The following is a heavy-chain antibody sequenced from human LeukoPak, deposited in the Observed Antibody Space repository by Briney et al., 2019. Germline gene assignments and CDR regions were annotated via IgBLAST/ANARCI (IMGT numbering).Heavy chain of an antibody. Sequence: GGSLRLSCAASGFTFDDYAMHWVRQAPGKGLEWVSVIYSGGSTYYADSVKGRFTISRDNSKNTLYLQMNSLRAEDTAVYYCASQWFEYYFDYWGQGTLVTVSS. V-gene: IGHV3-66*04. CDR2: IYSGGST. CDR3: ASQWFEYYFDY. CDR1: GFTFDDYA. J-gene: IGHJ4*02. D-gene: IGHD3-10*01.